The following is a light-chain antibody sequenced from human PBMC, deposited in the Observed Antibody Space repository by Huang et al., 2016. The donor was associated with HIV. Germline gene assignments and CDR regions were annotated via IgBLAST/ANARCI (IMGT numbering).Light chain of an antibody. CDR1: QSLLHRDGETY. Sequence: DIVMTQTPLSLSVTPGQPASISCKSSQSLLHRDGETYLYWYLHKPGQSPQLLIYEVSNRFSGGPDRFSGSGSGTDFTLRISRVEAEDVGVYYCMQRTQRPLTFGGGTKVEIK. CDR2: EVS. CDR3: MQRTQRPLT. V-gene: IGKV2D-29*02. J-gene: IGKJ4*01.